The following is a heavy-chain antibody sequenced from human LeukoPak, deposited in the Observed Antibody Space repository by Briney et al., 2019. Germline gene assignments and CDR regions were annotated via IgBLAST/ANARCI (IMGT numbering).Heavy chain of an antibody. CDR2: IYISGIT. J-gene: IGHJ4*02. V-gene: IGHV4-4*07. Sequence: PSETLSHTCTVSGGSVNTYYWSWIRQPAGKGLAWIGRIYISGITNYNPSLKSRVTMSVDTSKNQFSLNLSSVSAADTAVYYCARGGSAYHEYYYDSWGQGTLVTVSS. CDR3: ARGGSAYHEYYYDS. CDR1: GGSVNTYY. D-gene: IGHD3-22*01.